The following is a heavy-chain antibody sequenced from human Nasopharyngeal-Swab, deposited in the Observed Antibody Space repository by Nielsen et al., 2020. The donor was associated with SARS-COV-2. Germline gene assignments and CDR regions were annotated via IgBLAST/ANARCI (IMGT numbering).Heavy chain of an antibody. Sequence: SETLSLTCTVSGGSISSYYWSWIRQPPGKGLEWIGYIYYSGSTYYNPSLKSRVTISVDTSKNQFSLKLSSVTAADTAVYYCARAPIVVVITHFDYWGQGTLVTVSS. CDR1: GGSISSYY. J-gene: IGHJ4*02. V-gene: IGHV4-59*12. D-gene: IGHD3-22*01. CDR2: IYYSGST. CDR3: ARAPIVVVITHFDY.